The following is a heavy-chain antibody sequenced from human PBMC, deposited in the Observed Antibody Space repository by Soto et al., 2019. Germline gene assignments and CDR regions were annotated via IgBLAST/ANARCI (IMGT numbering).Heavy chain of an antibody. J-gene: IGHJ6*02. Sequence: ASVKVSCKASGYTFTGYYMHWVRQAPGQGLEWMGWINPNSGGTNYAQKFQGRVTMTRDTSISTAYMELSRLRSDDTDVYYCARDLVDEGDYYYYGMDVWGQGTTVTVSS. CDR2: INPNSGGT. CDR1: GYTFTGYY. D-gene: IGHD5-12*01. CDR3: ARDLVDEGDYYYYGMDV. V-gene: IGHV1-2*02.